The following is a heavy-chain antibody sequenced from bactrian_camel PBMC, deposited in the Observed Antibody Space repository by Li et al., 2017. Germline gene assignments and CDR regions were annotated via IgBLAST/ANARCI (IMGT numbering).Heavy chain of an antibody. D-gene: IGHD1*01. V-gene: IGHV3S54*01. CDR3: APRLGQGIDDFGY. CDR2: IYTGSGST. Sequence: HVQLVESGGGSVQPGGSLRLSCTSSVHISSMACMGWFRQAPGKEREGVALIYTGSGSTYYADSVKGRFTISKDNAKNTLYLQMNSLKSEDTALYYFAPRLGQGIDDFGYWGQGTQVTVS. CDR1: VHISSMAC. J-gene: IGHJ6*01.